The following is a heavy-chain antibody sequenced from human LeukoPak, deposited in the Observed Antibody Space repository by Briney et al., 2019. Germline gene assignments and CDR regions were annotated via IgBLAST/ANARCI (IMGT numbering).Heavy chain of an antibody. J-gene: IGHJ4*02. CDR3: VKSGSGSYYSPDFDY. Sequence: GGSLRLSCAASGFTFSSYAMSWVRQTPGKGLEWVSSISYSGGSTHYADSVKGRFTISRDNSKNTLYLQMNSLRAEDTAVYYCVKSGSGSYYSPDFDYWGQGTLVTVSS. D-gene: IGHD3-10*01. CDR1: GFTFSSYA. CDR2: ISYSGGST. V-gene: IGHV3-23*01.